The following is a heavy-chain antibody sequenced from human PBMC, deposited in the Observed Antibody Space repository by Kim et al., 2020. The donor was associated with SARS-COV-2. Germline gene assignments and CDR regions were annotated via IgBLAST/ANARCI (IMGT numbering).Heavy chain of an antibody. CDR2: IYYSGST. CDR1: GGSISSYY. Sequence: SETLSLTCTVSGGSISSYYWSWIRQPPGKGLEWIGYIYYSGSTNYNPSLKSRVTISVDTSKNQFSLKLSSVTAADTAVYYCARIRELWFGELSPYGMDVWGQGTTVTVSS. D-gene: IGHD3-10*01. CDR3: ARIRELWFGELSPYGMDV. V-gene: IGHV4-59*08. J-gene: IGHJ6*02.